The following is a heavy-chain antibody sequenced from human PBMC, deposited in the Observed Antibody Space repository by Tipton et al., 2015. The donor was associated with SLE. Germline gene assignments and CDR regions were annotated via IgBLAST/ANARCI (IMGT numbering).Heavy chain of an antibody. CDR1: GGSVSRGSFH. Sequence: TLSLTCTVSGGSVSRGSFHWSWIRQPAGKGLEWIGRIYRSESTSYNPSLRGRATISADTSKNQFTLRLSSVTAADTAVYYCARTARSWGAAIPTLRFDYWGQGTLVTVSS. D-gene: IGHD2-21*02. CDR2: IYRSEST. CDR3: ARTARSWGAAIPTLRFDY. J-gene: IGHJ4*02. V-gene: IGHV4-61*02.